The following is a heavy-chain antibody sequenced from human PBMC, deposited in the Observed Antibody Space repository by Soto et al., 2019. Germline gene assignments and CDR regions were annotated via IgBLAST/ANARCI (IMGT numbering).Heavy chain of an antibody. CDR3: TRGLPYYYYGMDV. CDR2: IKSKANSYET. V-gene: IGHV3-73*01. CDR1: GFTFSGSA. D-gene: IGHD4-17*01. J-gene: IGHJ6*02. Sequence: GGSLRLSCAASGFTFSGSAMHWVRQASGKGREWVSRIKSKANSYETAYTASVKDRFTISRDESKNTAYLQRNSLKTEDTAVYYCTRGLPYYYYGMDVWGQGTTVTVSS.